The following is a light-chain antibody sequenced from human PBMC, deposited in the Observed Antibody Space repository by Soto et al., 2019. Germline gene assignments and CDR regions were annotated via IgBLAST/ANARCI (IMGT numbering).Light chain of an antibody. Sequence: ILMTQSPATLSVSPGERATLSCRASQSVSNNLAWYQQKPGQAPRLLIYDQSTRATGIPARFSGSGSGTEFTLTISGLQSEDFAVYYCQQSGSSFYTFGQGTKLEIK. V-gene: IGKV3-15*01. CDR3: QQSGSSFYT. CDR2: DQS. CDR1: QSVSNN. J-gene: IGKJ2*01.